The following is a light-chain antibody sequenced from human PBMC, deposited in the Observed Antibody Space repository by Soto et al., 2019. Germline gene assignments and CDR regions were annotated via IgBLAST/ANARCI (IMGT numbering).Light chain of an antibody. Sequence: DIQMTQSPSSLSASVGDRVTITCQASHDISNYLNWYQQKPGKTPKLLIYAASSLQSGVPSRFSGSGSGTDFTLTISSLQPEDFATYYCQQSYSTPSITFGQGTRLEI. CDR1: HDISNY. J-gene: IGKJ5*01. V-gene: IGKV1-39*01. CDR2: AAS. CDR3: QQSYSTPSIT.